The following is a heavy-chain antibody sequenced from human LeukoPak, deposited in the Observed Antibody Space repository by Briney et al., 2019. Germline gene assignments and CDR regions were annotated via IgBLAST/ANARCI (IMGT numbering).Heavy chain of an antibody. CDR1: GFTFSSSA. CDR2: ISGSGSGGST. CDR3: AKSGYNRFDY. D-gene: IGHD5-24*01. J-gene: IGHJ4*02. Sequence: GGSLRFSCAASGFTFSSSAMSWVRQAPGKGLEWVSSISGSGSGGSTYYADSVKGRFTISRDNSKNTLYLRMNSLRAEDTAVYYCAKSGYNRFDYWGQGTLVTVSS. V-gene: IGHV3-23*01.